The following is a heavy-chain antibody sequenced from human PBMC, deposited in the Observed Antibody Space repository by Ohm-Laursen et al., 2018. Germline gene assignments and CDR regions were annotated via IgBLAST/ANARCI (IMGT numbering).Heavy chain of an antibody. J-gene: IGHJ4*02. CDR3: ARVSSGRLNY. D-gene: IGHD3-22*01. CDR1: GFTFSSYS. CDR2: ISSSSSYI. Sequence: SLRLSRAASGFTFSSYSMNWVRQAPGKGLEWVSSISSSSSYIYYADSVKGRFTISRDNAKNSLYLQMNSLRAEDTAVYYCARVSSGRLNYWGQGTLVTVSS. V-gene: IGHV3-21*04.